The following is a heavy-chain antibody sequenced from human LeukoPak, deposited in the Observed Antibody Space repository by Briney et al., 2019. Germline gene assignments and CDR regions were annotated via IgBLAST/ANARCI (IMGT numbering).Heavy chain of an antibody. CDR2: IIPIFGTA. J-gene: IGHJ4*02. V-gene: IGHV1-69*13. D-gene: IGHD3-22*01. CDR3: ARAGKQYYYDSSGYDY. CDR1: GGTFSSYA. Sequence: SVKVSCKASGGTFSSYANSWVRQAPGPGLEWMGGIIPIFGTANYAQKFQGRVTITADESTSTAYMELSSLRSEDTAVYYCARAGKQYYYDSSGYDYWGQGTLVTVSS.